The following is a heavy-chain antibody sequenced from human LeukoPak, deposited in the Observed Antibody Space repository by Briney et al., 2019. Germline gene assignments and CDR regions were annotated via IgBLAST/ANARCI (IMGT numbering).Heavy chain of an antibody. Sequence: SGRSLRLSCAASGFTFSSYGMHWVRRAPGKGLEWVAVISYDGSNKYYADSVKGRFTISRDNSKNTLYLQMNSLRAEDTAVYYCAKGITGGFDPWGQGTLVTVSS. V-gene: IGHV3-30*18. D-gene: IGHD1-20*01. J-gene: IGHJ5*02. CDR1: GFTFSSYG. CDR2: ISYDGSNK. CDR3: AKGITGGFDP.